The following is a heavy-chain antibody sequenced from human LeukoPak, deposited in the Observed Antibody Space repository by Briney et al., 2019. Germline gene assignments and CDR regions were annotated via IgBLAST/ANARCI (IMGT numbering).Heavy chain of an antibody. CDR2: IYYSGST. CDR3: ARRGNYDILTGYPAQGYFDY. V-gene: IGHV4-4*02. Sequence: PSETLSLTCAVSGGSISSSNWWSWVRQPPGKGLEWIGEIYYSGSTDYNPSLKSRVTISVDKSKNQFSLKLSSVTAADTAVYYCARRGNYDILTGYPAQGYFDYWGQGTLVTVSS. D-gene: IGHD3-9*01. J-gene: IGHJ4*02. CDR1: GGSISSSNW.